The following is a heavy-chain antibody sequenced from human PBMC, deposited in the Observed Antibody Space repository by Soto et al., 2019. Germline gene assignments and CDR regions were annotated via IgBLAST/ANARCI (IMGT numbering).Heavy chain of an antibody. CDR1: GFTFSRYG. Sequence: GGSLRLSCAASGFTFSRYGMHWVRQAPGKGLEWVAVISYDGSNKYYADSVKGRFTISRDNSKNTPYLQMNSLRAEDTAVYYCAKDLRYCSGGSCHMTNWFDPWGQGTLVTVSS. CDR3: AKDLRYCSGGSCHMTNWFDP. V-gene: IGHV3-30*18. CDR2: ISYDGSNK. J-gene: IGHJ5*02. D-gene: IGHD2-15*01.